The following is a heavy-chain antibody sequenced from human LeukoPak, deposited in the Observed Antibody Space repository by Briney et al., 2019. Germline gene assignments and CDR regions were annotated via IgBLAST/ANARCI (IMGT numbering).Heavy chain of an antibody. V-gene: IGHV4-59*01. Sequence: PSETLSLTCAVSGGSISSYYWSWIRQPPGRGLEWIGSIHYSGSTSYNSSLKSRVTMSIDTSKNQFSLKLSSVTPADTAVYYCARQVYSSSWSYYFGYWGQGILVTVSS. CDR1: GGSISSYY. D-gene: IGHD6-13*01. CDR2: IHYSGST. J-gene: IGHJ4*02. CDR3: ARQVYSSSWSYYFGY.